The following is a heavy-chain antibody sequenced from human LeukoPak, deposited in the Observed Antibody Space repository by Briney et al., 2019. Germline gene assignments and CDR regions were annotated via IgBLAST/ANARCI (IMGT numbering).Heavy chain of an antibody. CDR1: GFTFSSYV. D-gene: IGHD5-24*01. CDR3: ARLRWTQMYFFDS. V-gene: IGHV3-23*01. Sequence: GGSLRLSCAASGFTFSSYVMRWVRQAPGKGLEWVSRITGSGGGTYYADSVKGRLTVSRDNPKNTLYLQMNSLSVEDTAVCYCARLRWTQMYFFDSWGQGSLVTVSS. J-gene: IGHJ4*02. CDR2: ITGSGGGT.